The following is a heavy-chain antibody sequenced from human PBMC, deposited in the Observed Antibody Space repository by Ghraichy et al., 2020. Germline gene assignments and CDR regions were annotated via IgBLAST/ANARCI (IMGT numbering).Heavy chain of an antibody. Sequence: SETLSLTCTVSGGSISSSSYYWGWIRQPPGKGLEWIGSIYYSGSTYYNPSLKSRVTISVDTSKNQFSLKLSSVTAADTAVYYCARPRGYGSGSSVDYWGQGTLVTVSS. V-gene: IGHV4-39*01. CDR2: IYYSGST. CDR3: ARPRGYGSGSSVDY. CDR1: GGSISSSSYY. J-gene: IGHJ4*02. D-gene: IGHD3-10*01.